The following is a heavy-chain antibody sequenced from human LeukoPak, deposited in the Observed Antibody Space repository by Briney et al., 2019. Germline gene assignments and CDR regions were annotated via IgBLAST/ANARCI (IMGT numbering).Heavy chain of an antibody. J-gene: IGHJ3*02. CDR1: GYTFTSYG. CDR3: ATTSIAALGGAFDI. V-gene: IGHV1-18*01. Sequence: ASVKVSCKASGYTFTSYGISWVRQAPGQGLEWMGWISAYNGNTNYAQKLQGRVTMTTDTSTSTAYMELRSLRSDDTAVYYCATTSIAALGGAFDIWGQGTMVTVSS. CDR2: ISAYNGNT. D-gene: IGHD6-6*01.